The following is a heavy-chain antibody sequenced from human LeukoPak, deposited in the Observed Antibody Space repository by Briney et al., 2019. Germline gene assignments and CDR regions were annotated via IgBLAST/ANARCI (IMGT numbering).Heavy chain of an antibody. CDR3: AKITITMVRGVRAYYYYYMDV. CDR1: GGSFSGYY. D-gene: IGHD3-10*01. V-gene: IGHV4-34*01. CDR2: INHSGST. J-gene: IGHJ6*03. Sequence: SETLSLTCAVYGGSFSGYYWSWIRQPPGKGLEWIGEINHSGSTNYNPSLKSRVTISVDTSKNQFSLKLSSVTAADTAVYYCAKITITMVRGVRAYYYYYMDVWGKGTTVTVSS.